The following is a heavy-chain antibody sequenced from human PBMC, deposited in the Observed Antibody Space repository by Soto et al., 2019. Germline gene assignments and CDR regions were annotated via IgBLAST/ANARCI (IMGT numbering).Heavy chain of an antibody. CDR2: INHSGST. V-gene: IGHV4-34*01. Sequence: SETLSLTCAVYGGSFSAYYWSWIRQPPGKGLEWIGIINHSGSTNYNPSLKSRVTISVDTSKNQFSLKLSSVTAADTAEYYCARADGYYYGSSYYYHGMDVWGQGTPVTVSS. D-gene: IGHD5-18*01. CDR1: GGSFSAYY. J-gene: IGHJ6*02. CDR3: ARADGYYYGSSYYYHGMDV.